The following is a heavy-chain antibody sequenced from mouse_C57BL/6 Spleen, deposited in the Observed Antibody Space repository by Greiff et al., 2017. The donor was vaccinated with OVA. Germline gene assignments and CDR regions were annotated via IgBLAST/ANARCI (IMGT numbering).Heavy chain of an antibody. CDR1: GFNIKDYY. J-gene: IGHJ2*01. D-gene: IGHD1-1*01. CDR3: ARRITTVVVAYYFDY. V-gene: IGHV14-2*01. CDR2: IDPEDGET. Sequence: VQLQQSGAELVKPGASVKLSCTASGFNIKDYYMHWVKQRTEQGLEWIGRIDPEDGETKYAPNFQGKATITADTSSNTAYLQLRSLTSEDTAVYYCARRITTVVVAYYFDYWGQGTTLTVSS.